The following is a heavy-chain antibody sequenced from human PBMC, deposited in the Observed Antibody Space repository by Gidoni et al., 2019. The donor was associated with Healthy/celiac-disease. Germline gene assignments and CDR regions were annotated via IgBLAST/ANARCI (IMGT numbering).Heavy chain of an antibody. CDR1: GFTFSSYS. CDR2: ISSSSSYI. D-gene: IGHD3-22*01. V-gene: IGHV3-21*01. Sequence: EVQLVESGGGLVKPGGSLRLSCSASGFTFSSYSMNWVRQAPGKGLEWVSSISSSSSYIYYADSEKGRFTISRDNAKNSLYLQMNSLRAEDTAVYYCARDYYDSSGYYFNYYYYGMDVWGQGTTVTVSS. CDR3: ARDYYDSSGYYFNYYYYGMDV. J-gene: IGHJ6*02.